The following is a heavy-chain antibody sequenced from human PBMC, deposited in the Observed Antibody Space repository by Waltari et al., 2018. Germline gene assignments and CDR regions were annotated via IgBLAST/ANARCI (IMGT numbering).Heavy chain of an antibody. Sequence: EEQLVESGGGLIQPGESLRVSCAVSGFTFSRYWMNWVRQGPGKGLVWVESINREGSDKSYADSVKGRFTISRDNAKNTLYLQMNSLRAEDTAVYYCALQWSPGGYYYGMDVWGQGTTVTVSS. V-gene: IGHV3-74*01. CDR2: INREGSDK. CDR3: ALQWSPGGYYYGMDV. D-gene: IGHD2-8*02. CDR1: GFTFSRYW. J-gene: IGHJ6*02.